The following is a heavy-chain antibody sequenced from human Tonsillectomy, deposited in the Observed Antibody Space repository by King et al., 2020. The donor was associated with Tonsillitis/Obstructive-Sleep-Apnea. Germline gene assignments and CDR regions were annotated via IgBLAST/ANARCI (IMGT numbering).Heavy chain of an antibody. CDR1: GYGFTSYW. J-gene: IGHJ2*01. CDR2: IYPGDSDT. CDR3: ARPLVGEVLVQNNWYFDL. D-gene: IGHD2-8*02. V-gene: IGHV5-51*01. Sequence: VQLVESGAEVKKPGESLKISCKGSGYGFTSYWIGWVRQMPGKGLEWMGIIYPGDSDTRYSPSFQGQVTISADKSISTAYLQWSSLKASDTAMYYCARPLVGEVLVQNNWYFDLWGRGTLVTVSS.